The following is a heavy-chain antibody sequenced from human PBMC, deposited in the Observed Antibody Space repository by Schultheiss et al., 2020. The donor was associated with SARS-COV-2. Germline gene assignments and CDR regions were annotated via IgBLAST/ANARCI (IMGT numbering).Heavy chain of an antibody. CDR3: ARVLGGYNYCMDV. V-gene: IGHV3-53*01. J-gene: IGHJ6*02. CDR1: GFTFSSYD. Sequence: GGSLRLSCAASGFTFSSYDMHWVRQATGKGLEWVSVIYSGGSTYYADSVKGRFTISRDNSKNTLYLQMNGLRAEDTAVYYCARVLGGYNYCMDVWGQGTTVTVSS. CDR2: IYSGGST. D-gene: IGHD1-26*01.